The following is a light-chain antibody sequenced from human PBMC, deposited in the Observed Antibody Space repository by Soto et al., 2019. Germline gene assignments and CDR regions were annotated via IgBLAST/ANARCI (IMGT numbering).Light chain of an antibody. CDR1: QGISSW. J-gene: IGKJ5*01. CDR3: QQRSNWPPIT. CDR2: AAS. V-gene: IGKV1D-16*01. Sequence: DIHVTHAAWPLYFSXAEKGTLSCXXSQGISSWLAWYQQKPEKAPKSLIYAASSLQSGVPSRFSGSGSGTDFTLTISSLEPEDFAVYYCQQRSNWPPITFGQGTRLEI.